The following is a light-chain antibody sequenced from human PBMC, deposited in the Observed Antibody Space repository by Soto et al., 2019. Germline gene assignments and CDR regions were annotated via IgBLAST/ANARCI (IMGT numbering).Light chain of an antibody. Sequence: DIQMTQTKSSLSASVGVRVTITCRASESIRTWLAWYQHKPGKAPKFLIYDASTLESGVPSRFSGSGSGTEFTLTISSLQPDDFATYYCQQYNNYPRTFGQRTKADI. CDR3: QQYNNYPRT. J-gene: IGKJ1*01. CDR1: ESIRTW. V-gene: IGKV1-5*01. CDR2: DAS.